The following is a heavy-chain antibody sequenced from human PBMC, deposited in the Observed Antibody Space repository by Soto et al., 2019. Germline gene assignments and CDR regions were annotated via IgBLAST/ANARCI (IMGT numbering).Heavy chain of an antibody. V-gene: IGHV1-18*01. CDR3: ARERTIFGVVSMFDT. Sequence: GASVKVSCKSSCYTFTSYGIRLFRQHPGQWLEWMGWISAYNGNTNYAQKLEGRVTMTTDTSTSTAYMELRSLRSDDTAVYYCARERTIFGVVSMFDTWGQGTLVTVSS. J-gene: IGHJ5*02. D-gene: IGHD3-3*01. CDR1: CYTFTSYG. CDR2: ISAYNGNT.